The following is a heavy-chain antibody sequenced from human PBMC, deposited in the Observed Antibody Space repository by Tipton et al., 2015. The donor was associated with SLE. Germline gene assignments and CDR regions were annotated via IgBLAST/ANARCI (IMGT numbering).Heavy chain of an antibody. V-gene: IGHV3-48*03. Sequence: SLRLSCAASGFTFSSYGMNWVRQAPGKGLAWVSYITSSGSTIYYADSVKGRFTISRDNAKNSLYLQMNSLRAEDTAVYYCAIEYRSGWRVVDYWGQGTLVTVSS. CDR1: GFTFSSYG. D-gene: IGHD6-19*01. CDR2: ITSSGSTI. CDR3: AIEYRSGWRVVDY. J-gene: IGHJ4*02.